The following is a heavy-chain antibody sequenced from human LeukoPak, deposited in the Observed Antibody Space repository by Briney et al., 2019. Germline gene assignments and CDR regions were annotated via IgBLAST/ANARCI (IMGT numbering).Heavy chain of an antibody. D-gene: IGHD1-14*01. CDR2: IYIGGST. V-gene: IGHV3-53*01. CDR1: GFTVSSNY. Sequence: GGSLRLSCAASGFTVSSNYMSWVRQAPGKGLEWVSVIYIGGSTYYADSVQGRFTISRDNSKNTLSLQMNSLRAEDAAIYYCATSPDIEASGTLYYLDFWGQGTLVSVSS. J-gene: IGHJ4*02. CDR3: ATSPDIEASGTLYYLDF.